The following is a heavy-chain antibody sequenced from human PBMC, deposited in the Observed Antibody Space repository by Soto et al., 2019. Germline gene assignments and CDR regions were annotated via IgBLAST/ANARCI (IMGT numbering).Heavy chain of an antibody. CDR2: MNPNSGNT. CDR3: ARVWEYHLYYYMDV. CDR1: GYTFTSYD. Sequence: ASVKVSCKASGYTFTSYDINWVRQATGQGLEWMGWMNPNSGNTGYAQKFQGRVTMTRNTSISTAYMELSSLRSEDTAVYYCARVWEYHLYYYMDVWGKGTTVTVSS. V-gene: IGHV1-8*01. J-gene: IGHJ6*03. D-gene: IGHD1-26*01.